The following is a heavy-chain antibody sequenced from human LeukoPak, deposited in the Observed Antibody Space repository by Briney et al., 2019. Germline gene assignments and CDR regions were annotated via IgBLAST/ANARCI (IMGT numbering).Heavy chain of an antibody. V-gene: IGHV1-69*05. CDR1: GGTFNSYA. J-gene: IGHJ4*02. Sequence: SVKVSCKASGGTFNSYAISWVRQAPGQGLEWMGGIIPIFGTANYAQKFQGRVTINTDESKRTAYMELSSLRSEDTAVYYCARADSSGWYDYWGQGTLVTVSS. CDR2: IIPIFGTA. D-gene: IGHD6-19*01. CDR3: ARADSSGWYDY.